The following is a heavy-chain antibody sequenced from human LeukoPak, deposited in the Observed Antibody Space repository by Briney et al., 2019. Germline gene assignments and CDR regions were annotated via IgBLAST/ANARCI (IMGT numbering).Heavy chain of an antibody. V-gene: IGHV3-15*01. CDR1: GFTFSNAW. CDR3: TTDLVYDYVWGSHDAFDI. D-gene: IGHD3-16*01. J-gene: IGHJ3*02. CDR2: IKSKTDGGTT. Sequence: GGSLRLSCAASGFTFSNAWMSWVRQAPGKGLEWVGRIKSKTDGGTTDYAAPVKGRFTISRDDSKNTLYLQMNSLKTEDTAVYYCTTDLVYDYVWGSHDAFDIWGQGTMVTVSS.